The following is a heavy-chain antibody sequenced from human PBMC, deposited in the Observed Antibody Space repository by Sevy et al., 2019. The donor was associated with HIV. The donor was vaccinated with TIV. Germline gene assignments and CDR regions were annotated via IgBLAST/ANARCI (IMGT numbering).Heavy chain of an antibody. D-gene: IGHD3-22*01. V-gene: IGHV3-23*01. J-gene: IGHJ4*02. CDR2: VSGGGDTT. CDR3: AKGGSTSGYYLNYFAY. Sequence: GGSLRLSCAASGFTFNNYAMTWVRQAPGKGLEWVSAVSGGGDTTYYADSVMGRFTSSRDNSKNTLYLQMNSLRAEDTAVYYCAKGGSTSGYYLNYFAYWGQGTLVTVSS. CDR1: GFTFNNYA.